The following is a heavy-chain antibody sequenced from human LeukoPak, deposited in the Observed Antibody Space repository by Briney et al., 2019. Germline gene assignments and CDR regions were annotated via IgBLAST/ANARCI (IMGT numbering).Heavy chain of an antibody. CDR3: AKGGGDYLIYYGMDV. CDR1: GFTFSSYA. CDR2: VSGSGGST. Sequence: HPGGSLRLSCAASGFTFSSYAMSWVRQAPGKGLEWVSGVSGSGGSTYYADSVKGRFTISRDNSKNTLYLQMNTLRAEDTAVYYCAKGGGDYLIYYGMDVWGQGATVTVSS. D-gene: IGHD4-17*01. J-gene: IGHJ6*02. V-gene: IGHV3-23*01.